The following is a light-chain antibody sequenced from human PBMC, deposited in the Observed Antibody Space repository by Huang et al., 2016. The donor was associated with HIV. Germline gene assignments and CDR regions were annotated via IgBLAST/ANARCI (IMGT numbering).Light chain of an antibody. CDR1: QSVYSSSTSKDY. J-gene: IGKJ1*01. CDR2: GAS. V-gene: IGKV4-1*01. Sequence: DIIMTQSPDSLAVSLGERATLNCRSRQSVYSSSTSKDYMALFQQKPGQPPRLLLFGASTREAGVPDRFTGSGSGTHFTLTIASLEAEDAAIYYCQQYYSSPQTFGQGTRVEVK. CDR3: QQYYSSPQT.